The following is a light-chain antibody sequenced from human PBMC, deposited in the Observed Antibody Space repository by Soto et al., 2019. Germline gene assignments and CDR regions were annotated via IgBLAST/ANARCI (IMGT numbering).Light chain of an antibody. CDR3: QKYGSSSWT. CDR1: QSVSSNY. CDR2: GAS. V-gene: IGKV3-20*01. Sequence: ESVLTLSQGTLSLSPVERATLCCRPSQSVSSNYLAWYQPKPGQAPRLLIYGASTRATGIPDRFSGSGSGTDFTLTISRLEPEDFAVYYCQKYGSSSWTCGQGTKVDIK. J-gene: IGKJ1*01.